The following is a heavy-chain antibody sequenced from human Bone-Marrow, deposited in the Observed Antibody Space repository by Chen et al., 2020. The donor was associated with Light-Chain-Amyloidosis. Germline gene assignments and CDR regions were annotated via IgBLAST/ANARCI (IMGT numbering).Heavy chain of an antibody. V-gene: IGHV1-2*02. J-gene: IGHJ6*02. CDR1: GYTFTGSY. D-gene: IGHD6-19*01. CDR2: VNPNNGGI. Sequence: QVQLVQSGAELRKPGASVKVPRKASGYTFTGSYIHWVRQAPGQGLEWVGWVNPNNGGINYAQKFQDRVSMTRHTTVSTVYMELSRLTSDDTAVYFCARDMSPGIAVSGPYGMDVWGQGTTVTVSS. CDR3: ARDMSPGIAVSGPYGMDV.